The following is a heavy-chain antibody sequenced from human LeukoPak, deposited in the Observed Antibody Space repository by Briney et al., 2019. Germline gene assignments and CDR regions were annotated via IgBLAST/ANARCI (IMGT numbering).Heavy chain of an antibody. CDR2: ISSRNNYI. V-gene: IGHV3-21*01. CDR3: ARDFAAYGSGSHPIDY. J-gene: IGHJ4*02. D-gene: IGHD3-10*01. CDR1: GFTFSTYS. Sequence: GGSLRLSCAASGFTFSTYSMNWVRQAPGKGLEWVSSISSRNNYIYYADSVKGRFTISRDNAKNSLYLQMNSLRAEDTAVYYCARDFAAYGSGSHPIDYWGQGTLVTVSS.